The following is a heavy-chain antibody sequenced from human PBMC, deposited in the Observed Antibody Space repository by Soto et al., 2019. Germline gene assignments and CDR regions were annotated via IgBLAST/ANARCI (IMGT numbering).Heavy chain of an antibody. CDR2: ISSSSSTI. D-gene: IGHD3-3*01. V-gene: IGHV3-48*02. Sequence: EVQVVESGGGLVQPGGSVRLSCAASGFTFSSNSRNWCRQAPGKRREWISYISSSSSTIYADSVKGRFTISRDNAKNSLYLQMNSLRDEDTAVYYCARVIWSGHLTSDLWGQGTLVTVSS. CDR1: GFTFSSNS. CDR3: ARVIWSGHLTSDL. J-gene: IGHJ5*02.